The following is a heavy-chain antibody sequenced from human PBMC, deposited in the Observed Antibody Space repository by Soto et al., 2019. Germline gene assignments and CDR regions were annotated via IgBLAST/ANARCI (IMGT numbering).Heavy chain of an antibody. D-gene: IGHD3-3*01. Sequence: PGGSLRLSCAASGFTFSSYGMHWVRQAPGKGLEWVSAISGSGGSTYYADSVKGRFTISRDNSKNTLYLQMNSLRAEDTAVYYCAKERDDFWSGGTYYYYYYGMDVWGQGTTVTVSS. CDR2: ISGSGGST. V-gene: IGHV3-23*01. CDR3: AKERDDFWSGGTYYYYYYGMDV. J-gene: IGHJ6*02. CDR1: GFTFSSYG.